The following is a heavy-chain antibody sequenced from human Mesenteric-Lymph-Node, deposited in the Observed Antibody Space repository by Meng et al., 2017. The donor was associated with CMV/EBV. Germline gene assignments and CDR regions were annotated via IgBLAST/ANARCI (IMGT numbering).Heavy chain of an antibody. J-gene: IGHJ4*02. Sequence: LSCAASGFTFSSYWMHWVRQAPGKGLVWVSRINTDGSSTTYADSVKGRFTVSRDNAKNTLYLQMNSLGADDTAVYSCARGGSTVGDFWGQGTLVTVSS. CDR1: GFTFSSYW. CDR2: INTDGSST. CDR3: ARGGSTVGDF. V-gene: IGHV3-74*01. D-gene: IGHD2-2*01.